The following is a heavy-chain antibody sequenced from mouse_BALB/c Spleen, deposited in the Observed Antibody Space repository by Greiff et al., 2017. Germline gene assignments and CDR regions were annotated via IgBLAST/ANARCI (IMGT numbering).Heavy chain of an antibody. Sequence: QVQLKESGAELVKPGASVKLSCKASGYTFTSYYMYWVKQRPGQGLEWIGEINPSNGGTNFNEKFKRKATLTVDKSTSTAYMQLSSLTSEDSAVYSCTGLTGGYKVRDYGGKETSATVSS. CDR2: INPSNGGT. CDR3: TGLTGGYKVRDY. D-gene: IGHD2-2*01. V-gene: IGHV1S16*01. CDR1: GYTFTSYY. J-gene: IGHJ4*01.